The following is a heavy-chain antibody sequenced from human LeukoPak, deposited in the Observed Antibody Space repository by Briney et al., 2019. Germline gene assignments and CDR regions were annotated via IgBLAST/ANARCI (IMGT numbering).Heavy chain of an antibody. V-gene: IGHV4-34*01. Sequence: SETLSLTCAVYGGSFSGYYWSWIRQPPGKGLEWIGEINHSGSTNYNPSLKSRVTISVDTSKNQFSLKLSSVTAADTAVYYCARDIRADYYGWGTYFDAFDIWGQGTMVTVSS. J-gene: IGHJ3*02. CDR2: INHSGST. CDR1: GGSFSGYY. CDR3: ARDIRADYYGWGTYFDAFDI. D-gene: IGHD3-10*01.